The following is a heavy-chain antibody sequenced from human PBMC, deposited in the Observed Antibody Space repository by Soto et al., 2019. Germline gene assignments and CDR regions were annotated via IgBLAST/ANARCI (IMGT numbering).Heavy chain of an antibody. V-gene: IGHV1-8*01. CDR2: MNPKSGHT. Sequence: ASVKVSCKASGYSFSDYSINWVRQAPGQGLEWMGWMNPKSGHTAHAQKIQGRVTLTRDTSINTVYMELSSLTSGDTAVYYCARHFGYYGSGSYHSGKYGMDVWGQGTTVTVSS. CDR1: GYSFSDYS. D-gene: IGHD3-10*01. CDR3: ARHFGYYGSGSYHSGKYGMDV. J-gene: IGHJ6*02.